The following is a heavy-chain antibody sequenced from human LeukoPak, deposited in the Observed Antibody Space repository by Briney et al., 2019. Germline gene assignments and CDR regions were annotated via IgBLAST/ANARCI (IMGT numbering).Heavy chain of an antibody. V-gene: IGHV1-2*02. CDR3: ARDWGTTTTFFDY. Sequence: ASVKVSCKASGYTFTGYYMHWVRQAPGQGLEWMGWINPNSGGTNYAQKFQGRVTMTRDTSISTAYMELSRLRSDDTAVYYCARDWGTTTTFFDYWGQGTLVTVSS. J-gene: IGHJ4*02. D-gene: IGHD4-17*01. CDR2: INPNSGGT. CDR1: GYTFTGYY.